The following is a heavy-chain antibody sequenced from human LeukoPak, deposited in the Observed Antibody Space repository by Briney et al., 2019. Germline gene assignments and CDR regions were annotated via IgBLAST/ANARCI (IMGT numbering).Heavy chain of an antibody. CDR3: AKGYSPFDP. Sequence: GGSLRLSCAASGFTFSGYGMHWLRQAPGKGLEWVTFIRYDGSNKYYADSVKGRFTISRDNSKNTLYLQMSSLRAEDTAVYYCAKGYSPFDPWGQGTLVTASS. D-gene: IGHD4-11*01. J-gene: IGHJ5*02. V-gene: IGHV3-30*02. CDR2: IRYDGSNK. CDR1: GFTFSGYG.